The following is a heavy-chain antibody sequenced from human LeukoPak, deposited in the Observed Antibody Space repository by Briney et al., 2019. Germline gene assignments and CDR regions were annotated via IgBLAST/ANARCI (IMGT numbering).Heavy chain of an antibody. CDR2: ISSSSSYI. CDR1: GFTFSSYS. CDR3: ARDDALYGMDV. J-gene: IGHJ6*02. Sequence: GGSLRLSCAASGFTFSSYSMNWVRQAPGKGLEWVSSISSSSSYIYYADSVKGRFTISRDNAKNSLYLQMNSLRAEDTAVYYCARDDALYGMDVWGLGTTVTVSS. V-gene: IGHV3-21*04.